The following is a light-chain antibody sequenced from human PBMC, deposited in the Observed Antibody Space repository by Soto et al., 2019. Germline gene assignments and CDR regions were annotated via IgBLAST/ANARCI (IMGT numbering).Light chain of an antibody. CDR2: LNSDGSH. J-gene: IGLJ2*01. Sequence: QLVLTQSPSASASLGASVKLTCTLSSGHSSYAIAWHQQQPEKGPRYLMKLNSDGSHNKGDGIPDRFSGSSSGAEHYLTISSLQSEDEADYYCQTWGTGRVVVCGGTKLTVL. V-gene: IGLV4-69*01. CDR3: QTWGTGRVV. CDR1: SGHSSYA.